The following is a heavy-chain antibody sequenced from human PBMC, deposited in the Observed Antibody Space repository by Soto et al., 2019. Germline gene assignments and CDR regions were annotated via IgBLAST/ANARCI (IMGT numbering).Heavy chain of an antibody. CDR2: IWYDGSNK. Sequence: QVQLVESGGGVVQPGRSLRLSCAASGFTFSSYGMHWVRQAPGKGLEWVAVIWYDGSNKYYADSVKGRFTISRDNSKNTLYLQMNSLRAEDTAVYYCARGSYYDFWSALSSPYYYYGMDVWGQGTTVTVSS. CDR1: GFTFSSYG. J-gene: IGHJ6*02. D-gene: IGHD3-3*01. V-gene: IGHV3-33*01. CDR3: ARGSYYDFWSALSSPYYYYGMDV.